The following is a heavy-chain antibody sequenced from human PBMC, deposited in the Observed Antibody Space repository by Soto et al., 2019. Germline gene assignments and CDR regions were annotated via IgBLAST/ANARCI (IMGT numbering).Heavy chain of an antibody. J-gene: IGHJ1*01. Sequence: ASVKVSCKASGGTFSSYAISWVRQAPGQGLEWMGGIIPIFGTANYAQKFQGRVTITADESTSTAYMELSSLRSEDTAVYYCAREHIAAAGKTYFQHWGQGTLVTVSS. V-gene: IGHV1-69*13. CDR3: AREHIAAAGKTYFQH. D-gene: IGHD6-13*01. CDR2: IIPIFGTA. CDR1: GGTFSSYA.